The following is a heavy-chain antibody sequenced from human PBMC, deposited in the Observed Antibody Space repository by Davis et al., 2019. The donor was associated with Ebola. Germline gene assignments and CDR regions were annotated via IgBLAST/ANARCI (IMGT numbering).Heavy chain of an antibody. J-gene: IGHJ6*02. CDR2: IRAYNGHT. V-gene: IGHV1-18*04. D-gene: IGHD3-22*01. Sequence: SVTVSCQASGYTFTSYGISCVRQAPGQGLEWMGWIRAYNGHTNYEQKLQGRITMTTDTSTSTAYMELRSLRSDDTAVYYCERADYYDSSGYYYYYGMDVWGQGTTVTVSS. CDR3: ERADYYDSSGYYYYYGMDV. CDR1: GYTFTSYG.